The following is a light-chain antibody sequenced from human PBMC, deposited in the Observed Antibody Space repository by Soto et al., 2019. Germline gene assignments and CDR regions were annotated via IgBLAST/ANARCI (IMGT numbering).Light chain of an antibody. CDR2: SNH. Sequence: QSVLTQPPSVSGTPGQRVTISCSGSSSNIGSDSVNWYQQLPGTAPKLLIYSNHQRPSGVPDRFSGSKSGASASLAISGLQSEDEADYYCGVWDDGLSAVLIGGGTKVTVL. CDR1: SSNIGSDS. CDR3: GVWDDGLSAVL. V-gene: IGLV1-44*01. J-gene: IGLJ2*01.